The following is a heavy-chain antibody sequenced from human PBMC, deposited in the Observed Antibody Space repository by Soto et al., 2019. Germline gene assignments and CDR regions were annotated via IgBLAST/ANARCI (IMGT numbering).Heavy chain of an antibody. V-gene: IGHV3-30*03. J-gene: IGHJ6*02. CDR1: GFTFSSYG. CDR3: ATGIAAPLVYYYGMDV. D-gene: IGHD6-13*01. Sequence: HPGGSLRLSCVASGFTFSSYGMHWVRQAPGKGLEWVAVISYDGSNKYYADSVKGRFTISRDNSKNTLYLQMNSLRAEDTAVYYCATGIAAPLVYYYGMDVWGQGTTVTVSS. CDR2: ISYDGSNK.